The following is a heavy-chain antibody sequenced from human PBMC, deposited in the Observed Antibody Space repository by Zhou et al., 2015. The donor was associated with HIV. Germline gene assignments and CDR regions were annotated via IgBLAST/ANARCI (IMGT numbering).Heavy chain of an antibody. CDR3: VRDRGGATRPDWRYFDL. CDR2: IIPIFGTV. Sequence: QVLLVQSGAEVKKPGSSVKVSCEASGGSFSNYAVSWVRQAPGQGLEWMGAIIPIFGTVKYAQKFQGRVTLTADRSTNTAYMDLRSLRLEDTAVYYCVRDRGGATRPDWRYFDLWGRGTLVTVSS. D-gene: IGHD1-26*01. J-gene: IGHJ2*01. V-gene: IGHV1-69*06. CDR1: GGSFSNYA.